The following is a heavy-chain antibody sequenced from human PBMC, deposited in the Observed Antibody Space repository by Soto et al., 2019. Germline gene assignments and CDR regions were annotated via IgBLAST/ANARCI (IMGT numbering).Heavy chain of an antibody. D-gene: IGHD3-3*01. Sequence: WGSLLLSCAASVFTFSSYWMTWVRQAPGKGLELVANIKQDGSEKYYVDSVKGRFTISIDNAKNSLFLQMNSLRAEDAAVYYCASRPPEVNYHGVFDYWGQGTPVTVSS. CDR3: ASRPPEVNYHGVFDY. CDR1: VFTFSSYW. V-gene: IGHV3-7*03. CDR2: IKQDGSEK. J-gene: IGHJ4*02.